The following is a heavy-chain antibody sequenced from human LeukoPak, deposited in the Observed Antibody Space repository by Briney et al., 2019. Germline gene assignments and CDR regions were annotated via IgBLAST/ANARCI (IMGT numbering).Heavy chain of an antibody. Sequence: PSETLSLTCTVSGGSISSSSYYWGWIRQPPGKGLEWIGSIYYSGSTYYNPSLKSRVTVSVDTSKNQFSLKLSSVTAADTAVYYCARDYGDYGDNWFDPWGQGTLVTVSS. CDR2: IYYSGST. CDR3: ARDYGDYGDNWFDP. J-gene: IGHJ5*02. D-gene: IGHD4-17*01. V-gene: IGHV4-39*02. CDR1: GGSISSSSYY.